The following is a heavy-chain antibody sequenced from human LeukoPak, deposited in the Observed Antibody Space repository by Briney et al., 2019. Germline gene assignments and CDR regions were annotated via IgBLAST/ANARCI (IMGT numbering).Heavy chain of an antibody. CDR3: AREWGEGIADY. V-gene: IGHV4-61*02. D-gene: IGHD6-13*01. J-gene: IGHJ4*02. CDR2: IYTSGST. Sequence: SETLSLTCTVSGGSISSSSYYWSWIRQPAGKGLEWIGRIYTSGSTNYNPSLKSRVTISVDTSKNQFSLKLSSVTAADTAVYYCAREWGEGIADYWGQGTLVTVSS. CDR1: GGSISSSSYY.